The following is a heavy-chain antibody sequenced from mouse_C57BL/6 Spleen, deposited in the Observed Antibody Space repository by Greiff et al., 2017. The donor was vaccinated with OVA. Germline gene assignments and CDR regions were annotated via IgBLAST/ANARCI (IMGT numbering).Heavy chain of an antibody. V-gene: IGHV1-26*01. CDR2: INPNNGGT. J-gene: IGHJ4*01. Sequence: EVQLQQSGPELVKPGASVKISCKASGYTFTDYYMHWVKQSHGKSLEWIGDINPNNGGTRYNKKFKGKATLTVDKSSSTAYMELRGQTYVSSAIYYCARVITTVVPYAMDYWGQGTSVTVSS. CDR3: ARVITTVVPYAMDY. D-gene: IGHD1-1*01. CDR1: GYTFTDYY.